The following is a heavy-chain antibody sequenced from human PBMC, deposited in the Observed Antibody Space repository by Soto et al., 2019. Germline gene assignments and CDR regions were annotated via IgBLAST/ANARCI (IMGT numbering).Heavy chain of an antibody. J-gene: IGHJ4*02. D-gene: IGHD4-17*01. CDR1: GFTFSNAW. Sequence: EVQLVESGGGLVKPGGSLRLSCAASGFTFSNAWMSWVRQAPGKGLEWVGRIKSNTDGGTTDYAAPGKGRFTISRDDSKNALDLQMNRLQSEDTAVYYCTTDLREIDYWGQGTLVTVSS. CDR3: TTDLREIDY. CDR2: IKSNTDGGTT. V-gene: IGHV3-15*01.